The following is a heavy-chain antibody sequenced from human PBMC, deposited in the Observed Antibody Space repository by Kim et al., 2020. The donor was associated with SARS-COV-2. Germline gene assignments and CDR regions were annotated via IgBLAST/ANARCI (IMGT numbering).Heavy chain of an antibody. Sequence: YVDSLKGRFTMSRDNAKNSLYLQMGSRRTEDTAIYYCAALDTVQVPGGIWGQGTLVTVSS. D-gene: IGHD3-10*01. CDR3: AALDTVQVPGGI. V-gene: IGHV3-7*01. J-gene: IGHJ4*02.